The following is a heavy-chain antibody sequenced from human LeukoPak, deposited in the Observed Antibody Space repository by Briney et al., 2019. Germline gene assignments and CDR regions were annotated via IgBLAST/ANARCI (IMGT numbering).Heavy chain of an antibody. J-gene: IGHJ4*02. Sequence: TGGSLRPSCAASGFTFSSYGMHWVRQAPGKGLEWVAFIRYDGSNKYYADSVKGRFTISRDNSKNTLYLQMNSLRAKDTAVYYCAKGRKYCSSTSCYKFDYWGQGTLVTVSS. V-gene: IGHV3-30*02. CDR2: IRYDGSNK. D-gene: IGHD2-2*02. CDR1: GFTFSSYG. CDR3: AKGRKYCSSTSCYKFDY.